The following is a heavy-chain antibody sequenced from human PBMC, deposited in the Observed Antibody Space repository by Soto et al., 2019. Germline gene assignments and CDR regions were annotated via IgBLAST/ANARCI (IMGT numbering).Heavy chain of an antibody. Sequence: EVQLVESGGGLVQPGGSLRLSCAASGLTFNTYWMTWVRQAPGKGLEWVANIRQDGGETYYVDSVKGRFTISRDNAKSSLYLQMNSLRAEDTAVYYCARIVVPIVSHYGMDVWGQGTTVIVSS. V-gene: IGHV3-7*02. D-gene: IGHD2-2*01. CDR3: ARIVVPIVSHYGMDV. J-gene: IGHJ6*02. CDR1: GLTFNTYW. CDR2: IRQDGGET.